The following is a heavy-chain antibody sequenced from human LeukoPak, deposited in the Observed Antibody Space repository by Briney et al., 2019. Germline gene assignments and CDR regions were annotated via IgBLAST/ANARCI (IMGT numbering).Heavy chain of an antibody. Sequence: SETLSLTCTVSGGSIKSHFWSWVRQPPGKRLEWIGYIFHSGSTNYNPSLKSRVTISVDTSKNQFSLRLTSVTAADTAVYYCVRTNPWDLTYYFDYWGQGTLVTVSS. D-gene: IGHD1-14*01. CDR3: VRTNPWDLTYYFDY. CDR1: GGSIKSHF. V-gene: IGHV4-59*11. CDR2: IFHSGST. J-gene: IGHJ4*02.